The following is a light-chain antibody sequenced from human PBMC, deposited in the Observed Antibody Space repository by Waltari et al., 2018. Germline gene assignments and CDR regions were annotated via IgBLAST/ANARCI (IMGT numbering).Light chain of an antibody. Sequence: DIVMTQSPDPLAVPLGERAPINCRSSQSVLHSSTNNNYLAWYQHKVGQPPKLLIYWASTRESGVPDRFSGSGSVTDFTLTISSLQAEDVGLYYCQQYYSTPQTFGQGTKV. J-gene: IGKJ1*01. V-gene: IGKV4-1*01. CDR2: WAS. CDR3: QQYYSTPQT. CDR1: QSVLHSSTNNNY.